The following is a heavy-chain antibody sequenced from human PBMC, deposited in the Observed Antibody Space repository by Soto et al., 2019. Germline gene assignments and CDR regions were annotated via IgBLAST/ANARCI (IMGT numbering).Heavy chain of an antibody. Sequence: QVQLQESGPGLVKPSQTLSLTCTVSGGSISSGDYYWSWIRQHPGKGLEWIGYIYYSGTTYYNPSLKRRVTISVDTSKTQFSLKLSSVTAADTAVYYCARDVPLDREYGMDVWGQGTTVTVSS. J-gene: IGHJ6*02. CDR2: IYYSGTT. CDR1: GGSISSGDYY. V-gene: IGHV4-31*03. D-gene: IGHD3-3*02. CDR3: ARDVPLDREYGMDV.